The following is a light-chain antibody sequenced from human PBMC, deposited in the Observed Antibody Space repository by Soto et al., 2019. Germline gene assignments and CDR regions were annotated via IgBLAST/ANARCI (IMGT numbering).Light chain of an antibody. CDR3: QQYYSYPRT. CDR1: QCIVIY. J-gene: IGKJ1*01. V-gene: IGKV1-8*01. CDR2: AAS. Sequence: IQVAQYTNTLSASVWDRVTITFLASQCIVIYLSWYQQKPGKAPKLLIYAASTLQSGVPSRFSGSGSGTDFTLTISCLQSEDFATYYCQQYYSYPRTFGQGTKVDI.